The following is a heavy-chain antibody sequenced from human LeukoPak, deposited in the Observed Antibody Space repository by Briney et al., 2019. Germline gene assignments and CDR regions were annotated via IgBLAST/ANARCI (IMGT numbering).Heavy chain of an antibody. Sequence: SETLSLTCSVSGDSISSSSYFWGWIRQPPGKGLEWIGSIYYSGTTYYSPSLKSRVTISIDTSKNQFSLKLSSVTAADTAVYYCARGPYSSSWYSPYYFDYWGQGTLVTVSS. D-gene: IGHD6-13*01. CDR2: IYYSGTT. CDR3: ARGPYSSSWYSPYYFDY. V-gene: IGHV4-39*07. CDR1: GDSISSSSYF. J-gene: IGHJ4*02.